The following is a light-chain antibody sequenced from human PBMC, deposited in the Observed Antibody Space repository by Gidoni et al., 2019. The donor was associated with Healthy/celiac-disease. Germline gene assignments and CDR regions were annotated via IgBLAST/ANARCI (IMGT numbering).Light chain of an antibody. Sequence: SYVLTQPPSVAVAPGQTARSTWGGNNIGSKSVHWYQQKPGQAPVLVVYDDSDRPSGIPERFSGSNSGNTATLPISMVEAGDEADYDCQVWDSSCDHPWVFGGGTKLTVL. CDR2: DDS. J-gene: IGLJ3*02. CDR1: NIGSKS. V-gene: IGLV3-21*02. CDR3: QVWDSSCDHPWV.